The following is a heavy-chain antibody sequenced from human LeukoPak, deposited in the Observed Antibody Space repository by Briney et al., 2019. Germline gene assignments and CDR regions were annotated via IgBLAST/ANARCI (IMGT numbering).Heavy chain of an antibody. V-gene: IGHV3-30*04. CDR1: GFTVRSYA. J-gene: IGHJ6*02. D-gene: IGHD2-2*01. CDR2: ISYDGSNK. CDR3: ARKGVVVSDYYYGMDV. Sequence: GRSLRLSCAASGFTVRSYAMHWVRQGPGKGLEWVAVISYDGSNKYYADSVKGRFTISRDNSKNTLYLQMNSLRAEDTAVYYCARKGVVVSDYYYGMDVWGQGTTVTVSS.